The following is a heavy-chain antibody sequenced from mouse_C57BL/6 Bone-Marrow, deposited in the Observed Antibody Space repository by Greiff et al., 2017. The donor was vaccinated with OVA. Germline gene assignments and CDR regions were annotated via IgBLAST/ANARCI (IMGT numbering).Heavy chain of an antibody. Sequence: EVKLMESGGDLVKPGGSLKLSCAASGFTFSSYGMSWVRQTPDKRLEWVATISSGGSYTYYPDSVKGRFTISRDNAKNTLYLQMSSLKSEDTAMYYCARRKITTVPYWYFDVWGTGTTVTVSS. CDR2: ISSGGSYT. J-gene: IGHJ1*03. V-gene: IGHV5-6*02. D-gene: IGHD1-1*01. CDR3: ARRKITTVPYWYFDV. CDR1: GFTFSSYG.